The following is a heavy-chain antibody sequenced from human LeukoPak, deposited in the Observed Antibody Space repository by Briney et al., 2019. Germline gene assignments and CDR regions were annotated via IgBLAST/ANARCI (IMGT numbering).Heavy chain of an antibody. CDR1: GGSFSGYY. CDR2: INHSGST. CDR3: AREPIGWYDY. V-gene: IGHV4-34*01. J-gene: IGHJ4*02. D-gene: IGHD6-19*01. Sequence: SETLSLTCAVYGGSFSGYYWSWIRQPPGKGLEWIGEINHSGSTNYNPSLKSRVTISVDTSKNQFSLKLSSVTAADTAVYYCAREPIGWYDYWGQGTLVTVSS.